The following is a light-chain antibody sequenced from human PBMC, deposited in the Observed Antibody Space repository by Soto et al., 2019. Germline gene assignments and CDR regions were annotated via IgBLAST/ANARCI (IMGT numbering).Light chain of an antibody. CDR2: RAS. CDR3: QQYDTYSRT. V-gene: IGKV1-5*03. Sequence: DIQMTQSPSTLSASVGDRVTITCRASQRINSWLAWYQQKPGKAPKLLIYRASILESAVPSRFSGSGSGTQSTLTISSLQPDDFATYYCQQYDTYSRTFGQGTKVEI. J-gene: IGKJ1*01. CDR1: QRINSW.